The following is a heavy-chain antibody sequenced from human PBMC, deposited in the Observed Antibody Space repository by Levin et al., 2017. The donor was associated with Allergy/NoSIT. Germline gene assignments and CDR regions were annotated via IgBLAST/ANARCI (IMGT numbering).Heavy chain of an antibody. CDR2: FYPGDSDS. Sequence: GGSLRLSCKGSGSSFTNYWIAWVRQMPGKGLEWMGIFYPGDSDSRYSPSFRGQVTISADKSISTAYLQWSSLKASDTAMYYCARRDYYDSSNGDAFDSWGQGTMVTVSS. CDR3: ARRDYYDSSNGDAFDS. J-gene: IGHJ3*02. D-gene: IGHD3-22*01. V-gene: IGHV5-51*01. CDR1: GSSFTNYW.